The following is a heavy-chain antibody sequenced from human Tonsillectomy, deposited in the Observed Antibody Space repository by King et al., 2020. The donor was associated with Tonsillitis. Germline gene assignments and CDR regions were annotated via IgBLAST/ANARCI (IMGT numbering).Heavy chain of an antibody. CDR2: IIPILGIA. V-gene: IGHV1-69*04. CDR1: GGTFSSYA. CDR3: ARDEGATVAGLYGMDV. D-gene: IGHD6-19*01. Sequence: QVQLVQSGAEVKKPGSSVKVSCKASGGTFSSYAISWVRQAPGQGLEWMGRIIPILGIANYAQKFQGRVTITADKSTSTAYMELSSLRSEDTAVYYCARDEGATVAGLYGMDVWGQGTTVTVSS. J-gene: IGHJ6*02.